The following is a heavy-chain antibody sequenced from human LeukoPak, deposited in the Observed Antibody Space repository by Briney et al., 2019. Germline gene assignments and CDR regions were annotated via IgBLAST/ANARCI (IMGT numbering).Heavy chain of an antibody. V-gene: IGHV3-23*01. CDR1: GFTFSNYA. CDR3: AKDPINWGSIYFDC. Sequence: GGSLRPSCEASGFTFSNYAMSWVRQAPGKGLEWVSSISGSSDNTNYADSVKGRFTISRDNSKNILYLQMNSLTAEGTAVYWCAKDPINWGSIYFDCWGQGTLVTVSS. D-gene: IGHD7-27*01. CDR2: ISGSSDNT. J-gene: IGHJ4*02.